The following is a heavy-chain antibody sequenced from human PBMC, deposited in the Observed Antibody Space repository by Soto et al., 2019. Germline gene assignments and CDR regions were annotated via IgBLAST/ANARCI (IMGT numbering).Heavy chain of an antibody. V-gene: IGHV5-10-1*01. CDR1: GYSFAGYW. CDR3: ARIGYCTNGVCYTGREGYFDY. J-gene: IGHJ4*02. CDR2: IDPSDSQT. Sequence: PGESLKISCKGSGYSFAGYWITWVRQKPGKGLEWMGRIDPSDSQTYYSPSFRGHVTISATKSITTVFLQWSSLRASDTAMYYCARIGYCTNGVCYTGREGYFDYWGQGTLVAASS. D-gene: IGHD2-8*01.